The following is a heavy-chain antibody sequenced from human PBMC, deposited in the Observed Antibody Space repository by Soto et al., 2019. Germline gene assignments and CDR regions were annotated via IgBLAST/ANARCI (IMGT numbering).Heavy chain of an antibody. CDR3: ARGIQLWLRRNSGYYFDY. J-gene: IGHJ4*02. D-gene: IGHD5-18*01. CDR2: IYYSGST. Sequence: SETLSLTCTVSGGSVSSGSYYWSWIRQPPGKGLEWIGYIYYSGSTNYNPSLKSRVTISVDTSKNQFSLKLSSVTAADTAVYYCARGIQLWLRRNSGYYFDYWGQGTLVTVSS. V-gene: IGHV4-61*01. CDR1: GGSVSSGSYY.